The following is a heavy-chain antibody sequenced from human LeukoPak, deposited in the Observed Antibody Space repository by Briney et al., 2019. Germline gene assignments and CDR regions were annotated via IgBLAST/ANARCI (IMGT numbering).Heavy chain of an antibody. D-gene: IGHD3-10*01. CDR1: GYTFTSYG. Sequence: ASVKVSCKASGYTFTSYGISWVRQAPGQGLEWMGWISAYNGNTNYAQKLQGRVTMTTDTSTSTAYMELRSLRSDDTAVYYCARTQFRWFGELSSDYGMDVWGQGTTVIVSS. CDR2: ISAYNGNT. V-gene: IGHV1-18*01. CDR3: ARTQFRWFGELSSDYGMDV. J-gene: IGHJ6*02.